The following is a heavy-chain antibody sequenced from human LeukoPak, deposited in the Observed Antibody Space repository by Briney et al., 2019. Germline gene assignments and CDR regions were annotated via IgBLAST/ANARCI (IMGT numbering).Heavy chain of an antibody. CDR1: GYSISSGYF. Sequence: SETLSLTCTVSGYSISSGYFWGWIRQPPGKGLEWIGSIYHSGSTYYNPSLKSRITMSVDTSKNQFSLKMSSVTAADTAVYYCMKGGLTEDSAWGQGTLVTVSS. CDR3: MKGGLTEDSA. V-gene: IGHV4-38-2*02. J-gene: IGHJ5*02. CDR2: IYHSGST. D-gene: IGHD3-10*01.